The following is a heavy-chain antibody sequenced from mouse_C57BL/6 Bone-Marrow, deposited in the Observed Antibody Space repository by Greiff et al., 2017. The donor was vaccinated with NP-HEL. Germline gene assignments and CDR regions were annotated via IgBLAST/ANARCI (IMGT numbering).Heavy chain of an antibody. V-gene: IGHV6-3*01. D-gene: IGHD1-1*01. CDR1: GFTFSNYW. J-gene: IGHJ2*01. Sequence: EVKVEESGGGLVQPGGSMKLSCVASGFTFSNYWMNWVRQSPEKGLEWVAQIRLKSDNYATHYAESVKGRFTISRDDSKSSVYLQMNNLRAEDTGIYYCTKITTVYYFDYWGQGTTLTVSS. CDR3: TKITTVYYFDY. CDR2: IRLKSDNYAT.